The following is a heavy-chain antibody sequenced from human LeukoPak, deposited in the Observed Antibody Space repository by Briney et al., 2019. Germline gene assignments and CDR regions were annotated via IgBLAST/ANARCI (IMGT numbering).Heavy chain of an antibody. V-gene: IGHV1-69*06. Sequence: SVKVSCKVSGGTFSRYAISWVRQAPGQGLEWMGGIIPIFGTANYAQKFQGRVTITADKSTSTAYMELSSLRSEDTAVYYCARGPEGYYYYYYMDVWGKGTTVTVSS. CDR3: ARGPEGYYYYYYMDV. J-gene: IGHJ6*03. CDR1: GGTFSRYA. CDR2: IIPIFGTA.